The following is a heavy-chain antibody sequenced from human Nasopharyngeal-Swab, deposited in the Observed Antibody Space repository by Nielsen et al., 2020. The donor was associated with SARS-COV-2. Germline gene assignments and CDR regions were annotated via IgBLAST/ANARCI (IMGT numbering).Heavy chain of an antibody. Sequence: GESLKISCVASGFIFEDYAMHWVRQAPGKGLEWVSLISGDGDSASYRGSVKGRFTISRENNKNSLYLQMNSLTVEDTALYYCAKPFWSGYYSGDSFDFWGQGTMVTVSS. CDR1: GFIFEDYA. D-gene: IGHD3-3*01. CDR3: AKPFWSGYYSGDSFDF. J-gene: IGHJ3*01. V-gene: IGHV3-43*02. CDR2: ISGDGDSA.